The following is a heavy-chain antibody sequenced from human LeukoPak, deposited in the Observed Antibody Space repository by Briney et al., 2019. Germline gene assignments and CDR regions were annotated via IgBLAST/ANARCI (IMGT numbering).Heavy chain of an antibody. J-gene: IGHJ4*02. CDR3: ATINPVNWPYGDYGGDFDY. CDR2: IYYSGST. V-gene: IGHV4-30-4*08. CDR1: GGSISSGDYY. D-gene: IGHD4-17*01. Sequence: PSETLSLTCTVSGGSISSGDYYWSWIRQPPGKGLEWIGYIYYSGSTYYNPSLKSRVTISVDTSKNQFSLKLSSVTAADTAVYYCATINPVNWPYGDYGGDFDYWGQGTLVTVSS.